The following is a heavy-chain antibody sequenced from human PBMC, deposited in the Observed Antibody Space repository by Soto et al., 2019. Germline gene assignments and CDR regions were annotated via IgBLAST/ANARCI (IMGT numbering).Heavy chain of an antibody. J-gene: IGHJ6*02. D-gene: IGHD4-4*01. CDR1: GFTFSSYG. Sequence: GGSLRLSCAASGFTFSSYGMHWVRQAPGKGLEWVAVISYDGSNKYYADSVKGRFTISRDNSKNTLYLQMNSLRAEDTAVYYCVTTGPYYYYGMDVWGQGTTVTVSS. V-gene: IGHV3-30*03. CDR2: ISYDGSNK. CDR3: VTTGPYYYYGMDV.